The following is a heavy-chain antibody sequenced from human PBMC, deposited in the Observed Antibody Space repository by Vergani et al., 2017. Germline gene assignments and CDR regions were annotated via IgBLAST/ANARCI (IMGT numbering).Heavy chain of an antibody. CDR2: ISGSGGST. D-gene: IGHD5-12*01. V-gene: IGHV3-23*04. Sequence: VQLVQSGAEVKKPGSSVKVSCKASGGTFSSYAMSWVRQAPGKGLEWVSAISGSGGSTYYADSVKGRFTISRDNSKNTLYLQMNSLRAEDTAVYYCAKDLSRGYSGYDPPTLFDYWGQGTLVTVSS. CDR3: AKDLSRGYSGYDPPTLFDY. CDR1: GGTFSSYA. J-gene: IGHJ4*02.